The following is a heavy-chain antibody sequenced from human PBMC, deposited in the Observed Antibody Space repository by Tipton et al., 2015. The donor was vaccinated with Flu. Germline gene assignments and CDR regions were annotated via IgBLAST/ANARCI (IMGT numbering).Heavy chain of an antibody. V-gene: IGHV4-59*07. CDR2: IYYSGST. Sequence: TLSLTCAVSGDSISSDFYWAWIRQPPGKGLEWIGYIYYSGSTNYNPSLKSRVTISVDTSKNQFSLKLSSVTAADTAVYYCARGLRDGYNPHDAFDIWGQGTMVTVSS. D-gene: IGHD5-24*01. J-gene: IGHJ3*02. CDR1: GDSISSDFY. CDR3: ARGLRDGYNPHDAFDI.